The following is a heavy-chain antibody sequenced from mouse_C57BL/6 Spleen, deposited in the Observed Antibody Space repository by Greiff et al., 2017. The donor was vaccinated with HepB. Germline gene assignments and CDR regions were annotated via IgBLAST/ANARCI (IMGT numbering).Heavy chain of an antibody. CDR2: IDPSDSYT. CDR1: GYTFTSYW. J-gene: IGHJ2*01. D-gene: IGHD2-3*01. CDR3: ARRDDGYPLDY. V-gene: IGHV1-59*01. Sequence: QVQLKQPGAELVRPGTSVKLSCKASGYTFTSYWMHWVKQRPGQGLEWIGVIDPSDSYTNYNQKFKGKATLTVDTSSSTAYMQLSSLTSEDSAVYYCARRDDGYPLDYWGQGTTLTVSS.